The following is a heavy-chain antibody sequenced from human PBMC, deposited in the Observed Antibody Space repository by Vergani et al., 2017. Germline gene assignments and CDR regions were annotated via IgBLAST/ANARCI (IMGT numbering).Heavy chain of an antibody. V-gene: IGHV3-30*02. D-gene: IGHD1-26*01. CDR3: AKDPSGSYPYYFDY. J-gene: IGHJ4*02. CDR2: IRYDGSNK. CDR1: GFTFSSYG. Sequence: QVQLVESGGGVVQPGGSLRLSCAASGFTFSSYGMHWVRQAPGKGLEWVAFIRYDGSNKYYADSVKGRFTISRDNSKNTLYLQMNSLRAEDTAVYYCAKDPSGSYPYYFDYWGQGTLVTVSS.